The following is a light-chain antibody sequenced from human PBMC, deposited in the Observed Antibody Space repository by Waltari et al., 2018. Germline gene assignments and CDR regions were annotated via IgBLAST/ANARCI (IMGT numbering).Light chain of an antibody. Sequence: DIQMTQSPSTLSASVGDRVTITCRASQSISSWLAWYQQRPGKAPNLLIYKASSLESGVPSRFSGSGSGTEFTLTISILQPDDFATYYCQHYNSYSPTFGQGTKVEIK. CDR2: KAS. V-gene: IGKV1-5*03. CDR3: QHYNSYSPT. CDR1: QSISSW. J-gene: IGKJ1*01.